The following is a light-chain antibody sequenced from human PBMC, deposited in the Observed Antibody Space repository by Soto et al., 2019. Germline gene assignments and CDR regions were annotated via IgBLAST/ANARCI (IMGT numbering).Light chain of an antibody. J-gene: IGLJ2*01. CDR3: VAWDDSLNGPV. V-gene: IGLV1-44*01. CDR1: SSNVGSNT. Sequence: QLVLTQPPSASGTPGQRVTLSCSGSSSNVGSNTVNWHQQLPGTAPKLLIYSDNQRPSGVPDRFSGSKPGTSASLAISGLQSEDEGDYYCVAWDDSLNGPVFGGGTQLTVL. CDR2: SDN.